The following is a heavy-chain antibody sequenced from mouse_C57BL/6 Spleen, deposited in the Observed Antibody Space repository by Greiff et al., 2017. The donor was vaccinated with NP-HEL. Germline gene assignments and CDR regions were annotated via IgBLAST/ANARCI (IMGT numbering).Heavy chain of an antibody. Sequence: LQQSGQERGGPGASVKISCKASGYAFSSSWMNWVKQRPGKGLEWIGRIYPGDGDTNYNGKFKGKATLTADKSSSTAYMQLSSLTSEDSAVYFCARAYYSNFYFDYWGQGTTLTVSS. CDR3: ARAYYSNFYFDY. CDR1: GYAFSSSW. CDR2: IYPGDGDT. J-gene: IGHJ2*01. V-gene: IGHV1-82*01. D-gene: IGHD2-5*01.